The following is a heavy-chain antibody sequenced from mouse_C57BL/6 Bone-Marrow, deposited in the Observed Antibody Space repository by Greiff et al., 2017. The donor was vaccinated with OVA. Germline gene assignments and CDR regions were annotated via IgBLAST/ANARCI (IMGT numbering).Heavy chain of an antibody. V-gene: IGHV1-61*01. Sequence: QVQLKQPGAELVRPGSSVKLSCKASGYTFTSYWMDWVKQRPGQGLEWIGNIYPSDSETHYNQKFKDKATLTVDKSSSTAYMQLSSLTSEDSAVYYCARGDGYLYAMDYWGQGTSVTVSS. CDR3: ARGDGYLYAMDY. CDR2: IYPSDSET. D-gene: IGHD2-3*01. CDR1: GYTFTSYW. J-gene: IGHJ4*01.